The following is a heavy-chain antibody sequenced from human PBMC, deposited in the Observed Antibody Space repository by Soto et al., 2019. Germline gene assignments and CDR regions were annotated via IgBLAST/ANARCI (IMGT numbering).Heavy chain of an antibody. CDR1: GGSISSGDYY. CDR3: ARVDPTTIFGMVTRYYLDY. Sequence: QVQLQESGPGLVKPSQTLSLTCSVSGGSISSGDYYWSWIRQHPGKGLEWIGYIYYSGSTYYNPSLKSRVTIPVDTSKNQFSLKLSSVTAADTAVYYCARVDPTTIFGMVTRYYLDYWGQGTLVTVSS. CDR2: IYYSGST. D-gene: IGHD3-3*01. J-gene: IGHJ4*02. V-gene: IGHV4-31*03.